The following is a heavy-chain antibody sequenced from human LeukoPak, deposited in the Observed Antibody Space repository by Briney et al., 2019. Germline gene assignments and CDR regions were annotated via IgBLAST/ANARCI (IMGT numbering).Heavy chain of an antibody. J-gene: IGHJ3*02. CDR1: GGSISSGGYY. CDR2: IYYSGST. Sequence: SQTLSLTCTVSGGSISSGGYYWRWIRQHRGRGLEWIEYIYYSGSTYYNPSLKSRVTISVDTSKNQFSLKLSSVTAADTAVYYCAGLTMTDAFDIWGQGTMVTVSS. D-gene: IGHD3-22*01. CDR3: AGLTMTDAFDI. V-gene: IGHV4-31*03.